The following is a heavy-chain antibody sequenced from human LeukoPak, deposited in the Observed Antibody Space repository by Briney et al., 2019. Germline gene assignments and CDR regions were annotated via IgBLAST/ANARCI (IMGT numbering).Heavy chain of an antibody. V-gene: IGHV1-2*02. CDR3: ARFYGIAAGGQDAFDI. D-gene: IGHD6-13*01. CDR2: INPSSGGT. J-gene: IGHJ3*02. CDR1: GYTFTGYY. Sequence: GASVKVSRKASGYTFTGYYMHWVRQAPGQGLEWMGWINPSSGGTNYAQKFQGRVTMARDTSISTAYMELSRLRSDDTAVYYCARFYGIAAGGQDAFDIWGQGTLVTVSS.